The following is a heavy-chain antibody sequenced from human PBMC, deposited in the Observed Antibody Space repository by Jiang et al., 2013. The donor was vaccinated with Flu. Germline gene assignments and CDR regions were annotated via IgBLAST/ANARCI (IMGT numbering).Heavy chain of an antibody. J-gene: IGHJ4*02. CDR2: VYHDDST. Sequence: WGWIRQPPGKGLEWIGSVYHDDSTQYNPSLKSRVTISVDTSKNQLSLKLSSVTAADTAVYYCARAELGDFDSWGQGTLVTVSS. V-gene: IGHV4-38-2*02. CDR3: ARAELGDFDS. D-gene: IGHD7-27*01.